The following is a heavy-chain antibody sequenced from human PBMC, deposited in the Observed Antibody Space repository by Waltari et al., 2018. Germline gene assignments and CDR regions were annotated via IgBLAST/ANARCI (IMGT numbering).Heavy chain of an antibody. CDR1: GYTFTDWY. V-gene: IGHV1-2*06. CDR3: AKGGDCNGGSCNFDY. CDR2: ISPNSGGT. D-gene: IGHD2-15*01. Sequence: QVQLVQSGAEVKKPGASVKVSCKASGYTFTDWYMYWVRQAPGQGLEWMGRISPNSGGTNLAQKFQGRVTMTRDTSISTAYMELSRLTSNDTAVYYCAKGGDCNGGSCNFDYWGQGTVVTVSS. J-gene: IGHJ4*02.